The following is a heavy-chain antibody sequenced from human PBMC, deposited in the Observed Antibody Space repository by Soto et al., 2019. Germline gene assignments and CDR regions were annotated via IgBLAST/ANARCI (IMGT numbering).Heavy chain of an antibody. D-gene: IGHD3-16*01. CDR3: ANYGGYYYYMDV. CDR1: GFTFSSYS. Sequence: EVQLVESGGGLVKPGGSPRLSCAASGFTFSSYSMNWVRQAPGKGLEWVSSISSSSSYIYYADSVKGRFTISRDNAKNSLDLQMNSLRAEDTAVYYGANYGGYYYYMDVWGKGTTVTVAS. J-gene: IGHJ6*03. V-gene: IGHV3-21*01. CDR2: ISSSSSYI.